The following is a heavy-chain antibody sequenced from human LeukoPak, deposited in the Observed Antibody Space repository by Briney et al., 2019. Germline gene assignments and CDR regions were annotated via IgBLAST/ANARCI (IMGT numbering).Heavy chain of an antibody. CDR1: GGSISSYH. V-gene: IGHV4-59*01. Sequence: SETLSLTCTVSGGSISSYHWSWIRQPPGKGLEWIGDTYNSGSTNYNPSLKSRVTISVDTSKNQFSLKLTSVTAADTAVYYCARGKGSVAFDIWGQGTMVTVSS. CDR2: TYNSGST. J-gene: IGHJ3*02. CDR3: ARGKGSVAFDI.